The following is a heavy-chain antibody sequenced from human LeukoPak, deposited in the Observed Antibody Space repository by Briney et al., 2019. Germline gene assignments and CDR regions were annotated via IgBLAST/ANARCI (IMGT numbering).Heavy chain of an antibody. Sequence: ASVKVSCKVSGYTLTELSMHWVRQAPGKGLEWMGGFDPEDGETIYAQKFQGRVTMTEDTSTDTAYMELSSLRSEDTAVYYCATGFYGSGSIPSFDYWGQGTLVTASS. D-gene: IGHD3-10*01. CDR3: ATGFYGSGSIPSFDY. V-gene: IGHV1-24*01. J-gene: IGHJ4*02. CDR1: GYTLTELS. CDR2: FDPEDGET.